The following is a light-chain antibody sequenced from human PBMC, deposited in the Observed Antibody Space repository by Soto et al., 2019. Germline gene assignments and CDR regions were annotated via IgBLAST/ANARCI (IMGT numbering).Light chain of an antibody. Sequence: DIVMTQSPDSLAVSLGERATINCKSSQSVLYSSNNRNYLAWYQQKPGQPPKLLIYWASTRESGVPDRFSGSGSETDFTLTISSLQAEDVAVYYRQQYDTIPLTFGGGTKVDIK. CDR2: WAS. J-gene: IGKJ4*01. CDR3: QQYDTIPLT. V-gene: IGKV4-1*01. CDR1: QSVLYSSNNRNY.